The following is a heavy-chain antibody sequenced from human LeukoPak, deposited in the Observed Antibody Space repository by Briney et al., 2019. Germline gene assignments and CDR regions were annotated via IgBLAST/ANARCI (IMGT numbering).Heavy chain of an antibody. Sequence: SETLSLTCAVYGGSFSGYYWSWIRQPPGKGLEWIGEINHSGSTNYNPSLKSRVTISVDTSKNQFSLKLSSVTAADTAVYYCARRIQLGDYFDYWARGTLVTVSS. CDR1: GGSFSGYY. CDR3: ARRIQLGDYFDY. J-gene: IGHJ4*02. CDR2: INHSGST. D-gene: IGHD5-24*01. V-gene: IGHV4-34*01.